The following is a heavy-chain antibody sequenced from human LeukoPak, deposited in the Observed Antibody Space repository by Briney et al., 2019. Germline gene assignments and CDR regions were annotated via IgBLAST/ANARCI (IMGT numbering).Heavy chain of an antibody. CDR3: AKDVWYCSSTSCYL. CDR2: IYTSGST. V-gene: IGHV4-4*07. CDR1: GGSISSYY. Sequence: SETLSLTCTVSGGSISSYYWSWIRQPAGKGLEWIGRIYTSGSTNYNPSLKSRVTMSVDTSKNQFSLKLSSVTAADTAVYYCAKDVWYCSSTSCYLWGQGTLVTVSS. J-gene: IGHJ5*02. D-gene: IGHD2-2*01.